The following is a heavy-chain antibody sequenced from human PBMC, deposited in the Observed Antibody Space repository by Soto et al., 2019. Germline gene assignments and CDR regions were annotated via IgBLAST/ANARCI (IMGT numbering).Heavy chain of an antibody. V-gene: IGHV1-18*01. Sequence: QGHLVQSGAEVKKPGASVKVSCKGSGYTFTSYGISWVRQAPGQGLEWMGWISAHNHNTNYAQKLQSRGTVTTDTSTGTAYMELRRLRSGATAVYYCSRWRYGDYWCQGTLLTVSS. D-gene: IGHD3-3*01. CDR2: ISAHNHNT. CDR3: SRWRYGDY. CDR1: GYTFTSYG. J-gene: IGHJ4*02.